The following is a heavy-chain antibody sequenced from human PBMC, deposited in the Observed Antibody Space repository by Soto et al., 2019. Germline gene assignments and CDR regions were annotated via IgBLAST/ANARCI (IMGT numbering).Heavy chain of an antibody. CDR3: ARGVPGRGGVEHFNP. CDR1: GYVFNSYW. Sequence: GESLKISCKGSGYVFNSYWIAWVRQMPGKGLEWMGIIYLDDSDTRYNPSFQGHVTISADKSITTAYLQWSSLKASDTAMYYCARGVPGRGGVEHFNPWGQGTLVTVSS. J-gene: IGHJ1*01. V-gene: IGHV5-51*01. CDR2: IYLDDSDT. D-gene: IGHD3-10*01.